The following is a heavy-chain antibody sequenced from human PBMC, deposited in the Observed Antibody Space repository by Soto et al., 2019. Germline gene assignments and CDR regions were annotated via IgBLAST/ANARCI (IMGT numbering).Heavy chain of an antibody. V-gene: IGHV3-7*01. CDR2: VKEDGSEL. D-gene: IGHD3-16*01. CDR3: ARDIGFDYVN. J-gene: IGHJ4*01. Sequence: PGGSLRLSCAVSGFNVMSYWMSWVRQAPGKGLEWVASVKEDGSELYYLHSVRGRFSISRDSAGNALHLTMNYLSAEDTGVYFCARDIGFDYVNWGHGIPVTVSS. CDR1: GFNVMSYW.